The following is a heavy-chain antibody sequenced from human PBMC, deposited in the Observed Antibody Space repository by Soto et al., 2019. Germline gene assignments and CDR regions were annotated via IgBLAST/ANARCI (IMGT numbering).Heavy chain of an antibody. CDR1: GGTFSSYT. V-gene: IGHV1-69*02. CDR2: IIPILGIP. J-gene: IGHJ6*02. Sequence: QVQLVQSGAEVKKPGSSVKVSCKASGGTFSSYTISWVRQAPGQGLEWMGRIIPILGIPNYAQKFQGRVTLPANKSTGTGSMELSSLRAEDTAVYYCAGFRGSYGMDVWGQGTTVTVSS. D-gene: IGHD3-10*01. CDR3: AGFRGSYGMDV.